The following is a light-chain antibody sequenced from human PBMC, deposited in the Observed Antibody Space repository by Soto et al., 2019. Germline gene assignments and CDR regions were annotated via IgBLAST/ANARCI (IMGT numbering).Light chain of an antibody. CDR1: QSILFSSNNKNY. J-gene: IGKJ4*01. CDR3: QQYYSTPVT. V-gene: IGKV4-1*01. Sequence: DIVMTQSPDSLAVSLGERATINCKSSQSILFSSNNKNYLTWYQQKPGQPPKPLIYWASTRESGVPDRFSGSGSETDFTLTISSLQAEDVAAYYCQQYYSTPVTFGGGTKVEIK. CDR2: WAS.